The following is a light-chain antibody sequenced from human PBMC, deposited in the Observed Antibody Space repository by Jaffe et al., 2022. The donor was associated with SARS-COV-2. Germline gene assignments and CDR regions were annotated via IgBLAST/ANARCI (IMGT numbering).Light chain of an antibody. V-gene: IGKV3-20*01. J-gene: IGKJ2*01. CDR3: QQYGSSPYT. CDR1: QRISSSY. CDR2: GAS. Sequence: EIVLTQSPGTLSLSPGDRATLSCRASQRISSSYVAWYQQKPGQAPRLLIYGASSRATGIPDRFSGSGSGTDFILTISRLEPEDFAVYYCQQYGSSPYTFGRGTKLEIK.